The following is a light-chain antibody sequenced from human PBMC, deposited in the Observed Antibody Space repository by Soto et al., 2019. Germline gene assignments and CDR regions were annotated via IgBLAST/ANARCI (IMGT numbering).Light chain of an antibody. Sequence: QSVLTQPPSVSGAPGQRVTISCTGSSSNIGAGYDVHWYQQLPGTAPKLLIYGNNNRPSGVPDRFSGSKSATSDSLAITGLQAEYEADYYCQSYDSSLSGWVFGGGTQLTVL. V-gene: IGLV1-40*01. J-gene: IGLJ3*02. CDR3: QSYDSSLSGWV. CDR1: SSNIGAGYD. CDR2: GNN.